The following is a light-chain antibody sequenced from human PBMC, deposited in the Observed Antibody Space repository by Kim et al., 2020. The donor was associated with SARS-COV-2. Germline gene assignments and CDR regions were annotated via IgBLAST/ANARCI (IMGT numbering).Light chain of an antibody. V-gene: IGLV3-21*04. Sequence: APGKTARITCGGNNIGSKSVHGYQQKPGQAPVLVIYYDSDRPSGIPERFSGSNSGNTATLTISRVEAGDEADYDCQVWDSSSDHVIFGGGTKLTVL. CDR1: NIGSKS. CDR2: YDS. CDR3: QVWDSSSDHVI. J-gene: IGLJ2*01.